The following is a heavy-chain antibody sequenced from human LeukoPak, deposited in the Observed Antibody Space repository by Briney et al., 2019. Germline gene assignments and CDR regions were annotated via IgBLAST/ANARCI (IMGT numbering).Heavy chain of an antibody. Sequence: ASVKVSCKASGYTFTTHYMHWVRQAPGQGLEWMRLINPSGTTTNYAQKFRGRVTMTRDLSTSTAYMELSSLRSEDTAVYYCARGVDADYWGQGTLVTVSS. V-gene: IGHV1-46*01. J-gene: IGHJ4*02. CDR3: ARGVDADY. CDR2: INPSGTTT. CDR1: GYTFTTHY.